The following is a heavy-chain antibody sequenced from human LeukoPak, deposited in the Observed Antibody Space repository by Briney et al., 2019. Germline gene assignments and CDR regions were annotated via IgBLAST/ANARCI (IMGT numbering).Heavy chain of an antibody. J-gene: IGHJ4*02. D-gene: IGHD3-22*01. CDR3: ATLDYFDSSTYGDY. Sequence: PGGSLRLSCAASGFTFNTYAMSWVRQAPGKGLEWASAVSGTGAMTYYADSVKGRFTISRDNSKNTLNLQMNSLRAEDTAVYYCATLDYFDSSTYGDYWGQGTLVTVSS. CDR1: GFTFNTYA. CDR2: VSGTGAMT. V-gene: IGHV3-23*01.